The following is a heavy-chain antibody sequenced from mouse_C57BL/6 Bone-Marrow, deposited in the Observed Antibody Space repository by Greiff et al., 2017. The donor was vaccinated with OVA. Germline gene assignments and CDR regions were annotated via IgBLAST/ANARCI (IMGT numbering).Heavy chain of an antibody. V-gene: IGHV1-64*01. D-gene: IGHD2-4*01. CDR1: GYTFTSYW. CDR3: ARRGSYDSWFAY. J-gene: IGHJ3*01. Sequence: VQLQQPGAELVKPGASVKLSCKASGYTFTSYWMHWVKQRPGQGLEWIGMIHPNSGSTNYNEKFKSKATLTVDKSSSTAYMQLSSLTSEDSAVYYWARRGSYDSWFAYWGQGTLVTVSA. CDR2: IHPNSGST.